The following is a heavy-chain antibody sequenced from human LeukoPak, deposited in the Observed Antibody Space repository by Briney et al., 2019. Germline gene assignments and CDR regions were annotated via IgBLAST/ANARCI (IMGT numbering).Heavy chain of an antibody. CDR2: IYYSGST. Sequence: PSETLSLTCTVSGGSISSGGYYWSWIRQHPGKGMEWIGYIYYSGSTYYNPSLKSRVTISVDTSKNQFSLKLSSVTAADTAVYYCARGFQSESYLGDRGYAFDIWGQGTMVTVSS. J-gene: IGHJ3*02. V-gene: IGHV4-31*03. CDR3: ARGFQSESYLGDRGYAFDI. D-gene: IGHD3-16*02. CDR1: GGSISSGGYY.